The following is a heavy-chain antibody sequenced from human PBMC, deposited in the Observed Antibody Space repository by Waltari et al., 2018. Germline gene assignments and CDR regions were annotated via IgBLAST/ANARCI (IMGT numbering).Heavy chain of an antibody. Sequence: EVQVLESGGGLAQPGGSLRLSCAASGFTFSNYAMRWVRQAPGKGLECVSGMKSGGDSTAYVDSVKGRFTISRDNSKNTLYLQMNSLRVEDTALYYCARGINESFEPWGQGTLVTVSS. CDR1: GFTFSNYA. J-gene: IGHJ5*02. D-gene: IGHD1-1*01. CDR3: ARGINESFEP. V-gene: IGHV3-23*01. CDR2: MKSGGDST.